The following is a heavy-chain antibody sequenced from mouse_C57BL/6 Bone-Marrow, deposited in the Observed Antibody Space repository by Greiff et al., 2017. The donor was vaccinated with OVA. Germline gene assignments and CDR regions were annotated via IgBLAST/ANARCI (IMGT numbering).Heavy chain of an antibody. V-gene: IGHV1-85*01. Sequence: VQLQQSGPELVKPGASVKLSCKASGYTFTSYDINWVKQRPGQGLEWIGWIYPRDGSTKYNEKFKGKATLTVDTSSSTAYMELHSLTSADSAVYFCARSTLGYYYAMDYWGQGTSVTVSS. D-gene: IGHD2-2*01. CDR1: GYTFTSYD. J-gene: IGHJ4*01. CDR3: ARSTLGYYYAMDY. CDR2: IYPRDGST.